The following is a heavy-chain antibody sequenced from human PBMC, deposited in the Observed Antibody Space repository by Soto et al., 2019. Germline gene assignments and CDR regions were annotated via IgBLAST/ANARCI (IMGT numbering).Heavy chain of an antibody. J-gene: IGHJ6*02. CDR3: ARDSLQHIVVVTATPYGMDV. CDR1: GFSFTGYY. V-gene: IGHV1-46*01. CDR2: INPSGGST. Sequence: GASVKVSCKASGFSFTGYYMHWVRQAPGQGLEWMGIINPSGGSTSYAQKFQGRVTMTRDTSTSTVYMELSSLRSEDTAVYYCARDSLQHIVVVTATPYGMDVWGQGTTVTVSS. D-gene: IGHD2-21*02.